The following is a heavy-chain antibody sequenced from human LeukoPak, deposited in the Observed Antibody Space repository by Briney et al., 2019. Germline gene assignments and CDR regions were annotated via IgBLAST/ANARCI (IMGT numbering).Heavy chain of an antibody. CDR1: GGSISSGSYY. Sequence: SQTLSLTCTVSGGSISSGSYYWSWIRQPAGKGLEWIGRIYNSGSTNYNPSLKSRVTISVDTSKNQFSLKLSSVTAADTAVYYCASTRPYCSGGSCFNDAFDIWGQGTMVTVSS. J-gene: IGHJ3*02. V-gene: IGHV4-61*02. CDR2: IYNSGST. CDR3: ASTRPYCSGGSCFNDAFDI. D-gene: IGHD2-15*01.